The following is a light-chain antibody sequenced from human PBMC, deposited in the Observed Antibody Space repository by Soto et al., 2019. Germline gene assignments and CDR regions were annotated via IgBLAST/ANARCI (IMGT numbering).Light chain of an antibody. V-gene: IGKV1-39*01. CDR3: QLTFSPPQV. Sequence: DIQMTQSPSSLSASVGDRVTITCRASQSISSFLIWYQQKPGKAPKLLIYAASSLQSGVPSRFSGSGSGTDFTLTISSLQLEDFATYYCQLTFSPPQVFGQGTKLEI. CDR1: QSISSF. J-gene: IGKJ2*01. CDR2: AAS.